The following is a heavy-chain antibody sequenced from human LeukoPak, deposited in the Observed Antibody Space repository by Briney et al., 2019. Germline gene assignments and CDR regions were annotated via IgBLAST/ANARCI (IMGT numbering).Heavy chain of an antibody. CDR1: GFTFYTYA. CDR3: ARDERLLSFLK. Sequence: PGGSLRLSCAASGFTFYTYAMSWVRQAPGKGLEWVSAISGRGDSTNYADSVKGRFTISRDNSKNTLYLQMNSLRAEDTAIYYCARDERLLSFLKWGQGTLVTVSS. J-gene: IGHJ4*02. V-gene: IGHV3-23*01. D-gene: IGHD3-3*01. CDR2: ISGRGDST.